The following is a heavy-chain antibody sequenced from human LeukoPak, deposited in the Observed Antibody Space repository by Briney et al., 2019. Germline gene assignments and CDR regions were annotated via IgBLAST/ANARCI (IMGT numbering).Heavy chain of an antibody. CDR2: IKNDGSST. CDR1: GFTFSTYW. V-gene: IGHV3-74*01. CDR3: ASRFYDSSGAYRDY. J-gene: IGHJ4*02. D-gene: IGHD3-22*01. Sequence: GGSLRLSCAASGFTFSTYWMHWVRQAPGKGLVWVSRIKNDGSSTNYADSVKGRFTISRDNAKNTLYLQMNSLRAEDTAVYYCASRFYDSSGAYRDYWGQGTLVTVSS.